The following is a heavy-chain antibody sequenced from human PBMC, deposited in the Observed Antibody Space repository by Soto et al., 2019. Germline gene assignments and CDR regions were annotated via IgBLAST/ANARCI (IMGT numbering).Heavy chain of an antibody. Sequence: EVQLVETGGGLIQPGGSLRLSCAASGFTVSSNYMNWVRQAPGKGLEWVSVIYSGGSTYYADSAKGRFTISRDNSKNTLYLQMNSLRAEDTAVYYCARDLLGRGSDDYWGQGTLVTVSS. V-gene: IGHV3-53*02. CDR1: GFTVSSNY. CDR2: IYSGGST. J-gene: IGHJ4*02. D-gene: IGHD3-10*01. CDR3: ARDLLGRGSDDY.